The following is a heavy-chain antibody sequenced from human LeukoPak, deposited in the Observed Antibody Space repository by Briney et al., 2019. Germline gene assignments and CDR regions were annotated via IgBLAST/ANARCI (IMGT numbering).Heavy chain of an antibody. CDR1: GGSISSYY. CDR3: ARGHGDDAFDI. CDR2: IYYSGST. Sequence: SETLSLTCTVSGGSISSYYWSWIRQPPGKELEWIGYIYYSGSTNYNPSLKSRVTISVDTSKNQFSLKLSSVTAADTAVYYCARGHGDDAFDIWGQGTMVTVSS. V-gene: IGHV4-59*01. J-gene: IGHJ3*02. D-gene: IGHD7-27*01.